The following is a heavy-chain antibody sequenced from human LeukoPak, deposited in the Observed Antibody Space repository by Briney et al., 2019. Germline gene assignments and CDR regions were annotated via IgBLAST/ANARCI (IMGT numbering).Heavy chain of an antibody. CDR2: ISTSGDST. J-gene: IGHJ4*02. D-gene: IGHD3-10*01. Sequence: GGSLRLSCAASGFTFSSYAMSWVRQAPGKGLEWVSAISTSGDSTYYADSVKGRFTISRDNSKNTLYLQMNSLRAEDTAVYYCVKVEGGMVRGVIIAPWGQGTLVTVSS. CDR3: VKVEGGMVRGVIIAP. V-gene: IGHV3-23*01. CDR1: GFTFSSYA.